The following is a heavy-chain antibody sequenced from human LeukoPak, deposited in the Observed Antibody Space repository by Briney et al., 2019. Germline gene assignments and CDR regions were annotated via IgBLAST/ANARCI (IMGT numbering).Heavy chain of an antibody. V-gene: IGHV3-64*02. CDR2: ISSNGGNK. J-gene: IGHJ4*02. D-gene: IGHD2-15*01. CDR3: ARGFCNVDSCFEGTFGY. CDR1: GFSFSTHA. Sequence: PGGSLRLSCAASGFSFSTHAMHWVRQAPGKGLEYVSGISSNGGNKYYADSVKLTFTISRDNSKNMVYLQMGSLRPEDMAVYYCARGFCNVDSCFEGTFGYWGQGTLVTVSS.